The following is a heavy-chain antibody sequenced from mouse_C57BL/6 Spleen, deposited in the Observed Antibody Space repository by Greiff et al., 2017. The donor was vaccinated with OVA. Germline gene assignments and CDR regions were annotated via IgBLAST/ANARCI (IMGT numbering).Heavy chain of an antibody. V-gene: IGHV1-26*01. CDR2: INPNNGGT. Sequence: EVQLQQSGPELVKPGASVKISCKASGYTFTDYYMNWVKQSHGKSLEWIGDINPNNGGTSYNQKFKGKATLTVDKSSSTACMELRSLTSEDSAVYYCARKTLPFDYWGQGTTLTVSS. CDR1: GYTFTDYY. CDR3: ARKTLPFDY. J-gene: IGHJ2*01.